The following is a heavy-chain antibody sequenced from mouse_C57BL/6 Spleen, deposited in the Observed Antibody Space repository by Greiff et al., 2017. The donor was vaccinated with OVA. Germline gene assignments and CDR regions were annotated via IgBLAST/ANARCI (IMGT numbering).Heavy chain of an antibody. CDR2: IRLKSDNYAT. J-gene: IGHJ3*01. CDR1: GFTFSNYW. Sequence: EVKLVESGGGLVQPGGSMKLSCVASGFTFSNYWMNWVRQSPEKGLEWVAQIRLKSDNYATHYAESVKGRFTISRDDSKSSVYLQMNNLRAEDTGIYYCTVIDYDGAWFAYWGQGTLVTVSA. CDR3: TVIDYDGAWFAY. V-gene: IGHV6-3*01. D-gene: IGHD2-4*01.